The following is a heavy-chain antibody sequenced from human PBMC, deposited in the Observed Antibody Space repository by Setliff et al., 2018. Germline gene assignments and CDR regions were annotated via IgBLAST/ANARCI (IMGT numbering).Heavy chain of an antibody. CDR2: INNYNLNT. CDR1: GYTFTNYG. D-gene: IGHD3-3*01. Sequence: GASVKVSCKTSGYTFTNYGITWVRQVPGQGLEWMGWINNYNLNTQYAQKFQGRVSLTTDESTNTAYLELRVLRSDDTAVYYCMRLVRFCSRTVCQRTSGDEAWGQGTLVTVSS. CDR3: MRLVRFCSRTVCQRTSGDEA. V-gene: IGHV1-18*01. J-gene: IGHJ5*02.